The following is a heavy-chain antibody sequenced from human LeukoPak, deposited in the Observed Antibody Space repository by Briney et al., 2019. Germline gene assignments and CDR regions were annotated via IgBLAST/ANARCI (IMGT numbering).Heavy chain of an antibody. CDR2: ISSSGTTI. CDR3: AKDLEYSSSWGFFDY. J-gene: IGHJ4*02. CDR1: GFSFSNYE. D-gene: IGHD6-13*01. Sequence: PGGSLRLSCAASGFSFSNYEMNWVRQAPGKGLEWVSYISSSGTTIHYADSVKGRFTISRDNAKNSLYLQMNSLRAEDTAVYYCAKDLEYSSSWGFFDYWGQGTLVTVSS. V-gene: IGHV3-48*03.